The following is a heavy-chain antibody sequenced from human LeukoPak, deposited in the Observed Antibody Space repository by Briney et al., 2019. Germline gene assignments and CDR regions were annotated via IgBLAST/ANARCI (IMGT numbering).Heavy chain of an antibody. CDR2: SYYSGIT. V-gene: IGHV4-30-4*02. Sequence: SETLSLTCTASGGSISSGDYSWSWIRQPPGKGLEWIGYSYYSGITYYNPSLNSRVTISVHTSKNQFSLKLSSVNAEDEAVYYCAREREDSSGLNWFDPWGQGTLVTVSS. J-gene: IGHJ5*02. CDR3: AREREDSSGLNWFDP. CDR1: GGSISSGDYS. D-gene: IGHD3-22*01.